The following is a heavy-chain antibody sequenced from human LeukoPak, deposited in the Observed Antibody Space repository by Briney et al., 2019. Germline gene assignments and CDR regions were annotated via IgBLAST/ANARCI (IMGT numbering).Heavy chain of an antibody. V-gene: IGHV1-18*01. CDR2: ISAYNGNT. CDR1: GYTFTSYG. Sequence: ASVKVSCKASGYTFTSYGISWVRQAPGQGLEWMGWISAYNGNTNYAQKLQGRVTMTTDTSTSTAYMELRSLRSDDTAVYHCARDPYYYDSSGYYYVGYYYMDVWGKGTTVTVSS. CDR3: ARDPYYYDSSGYYYVGYYYMDV. J-gene: IGHJ6*03. D-gene: IGHD3-22*01.